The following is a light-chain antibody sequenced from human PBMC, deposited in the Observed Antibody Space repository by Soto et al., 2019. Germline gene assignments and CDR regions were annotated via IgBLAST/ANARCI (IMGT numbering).Light chain of an antibody. CDR3: LSYAGSYTFV. CDR1: SSDVGGYNY. Sequence: QSVLTQPRSVSGSPGQSVTISCTGTSSDVGGYNYVSWYQQHPGRAPKVMIYDVSTQPSGVPDRFSASMSGNTAFLTISVLPVEDEADYYRLSYAGSYTFVFGAGTKLTVL. CDR2: DVS. J-gene: IGLJ2*01. V-gene: IGLV2-11*01.